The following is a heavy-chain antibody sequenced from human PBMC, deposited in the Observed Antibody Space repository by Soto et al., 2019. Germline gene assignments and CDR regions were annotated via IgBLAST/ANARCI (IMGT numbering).Heavy chain of an antibody. CDR1: EYSFTSHG. D-gene: IGHD2-15*01. J-gene: IGHJ6*02. CDR2: IYPGDSDT. CDR3: ARHAGGYCSGGSCCHQCYYYYGMDV. Sequence: SLKISCKGSEYSFTSHGIGWMRQIPGKGLEWMGIIYPGDSDTRYSPSFQGQVTISADKSISTAYLQWSSLKASDTAMYYCARHAGGYCSGGSCCHQCYYYYGMDVCGQGTRVRVSS. V-gene: IGHV5-51*01.